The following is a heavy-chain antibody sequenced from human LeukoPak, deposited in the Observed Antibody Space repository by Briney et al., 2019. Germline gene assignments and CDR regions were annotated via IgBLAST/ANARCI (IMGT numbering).Heavy chain of an antibody. J-gene: IGHJ4*02. D-gene: IGHD6-13*01. CDR2: ISSSGSTI. Sequence: PGGSLRLSCAASGFTFSDYYMSWIRQAPGKGLEWVSYISSSGSTIYYADSVKGRFTISRDNAKNSLYLQMNSLRAEDTAVYYCARSPLSNSWESNDYWGQGTLVTVSS. CDR1: GFTFSDYY. V-gene: IGHV3-11*04. CDR3: ARSPLSNSWESNDY.